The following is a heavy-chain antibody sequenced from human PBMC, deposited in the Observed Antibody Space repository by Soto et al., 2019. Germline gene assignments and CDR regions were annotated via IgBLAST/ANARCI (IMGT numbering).Heavy chain of an antibody. D-gene: IGHD6-19*01. CDR2: TYYRSKWYN. CDR3: ARGIAVADLNWFDP. CDR1: GDSVSSNSAA. V-gene: IGHV6-1*01. J-gene: IGHJ5*02. Sequence: HSQTLSLTCAISGDSVSSNSAAWNWIRQSPSRGLEWLGRTYYRSKWYNDYAVSVKSRITINPDTSKNQFSLQLNSVTPEDTAVYYCARGIAVADLNWFDPCGQGTLVTVSS.